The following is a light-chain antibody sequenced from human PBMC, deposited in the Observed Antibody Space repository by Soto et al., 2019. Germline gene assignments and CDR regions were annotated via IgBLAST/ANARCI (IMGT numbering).Light chain of an antibody. V-gene: IGKV1-5*01. CDR3: QQYNDYSAWT. CDR2: DAS. CDR1: QSISYR. Sequence: DIPMTQSPSTLSASVGDRVTITCRASQSISYRLAWYQQKPGKAPKLLIYDASSLESGVPSTFSGSGSGTEFTLTITSLQPDDFATYYCQQYNDYSAWTFGQGTKVEIK. J-gene: IGKJ1*01.